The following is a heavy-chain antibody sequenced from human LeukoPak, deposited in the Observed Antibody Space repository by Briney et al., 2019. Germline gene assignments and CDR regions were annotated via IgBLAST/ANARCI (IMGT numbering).Heavy chain of an antibody. CDR2: IVPMFDTA. CDR1: GGTFSSYA. V-gene: IGHV1-69*13. D-gene: IGHD5-18*01. J-gene: IGHJ4*02. Sequence: SVKVSCKASGGTFSSYAISWVRQAPGQGLEWMGGIVPMFDTANYAQKFQGRVTITADESTSTAYMELSSLRSEDTALYYCARKQYSYGYYFDYWGQGTLVTVSS. CDR3: ARKQYSYGYYFDY.